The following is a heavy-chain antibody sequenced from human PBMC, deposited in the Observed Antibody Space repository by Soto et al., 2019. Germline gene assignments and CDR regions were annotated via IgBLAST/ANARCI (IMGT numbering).Heavy chain of an antibody. D-gene: IGHD2-2*01. CDR3: ARVIPGAEAWFDP. CDR1: GYTFTNFG. J-gene: IGHJ5*02. Sequence: QVQLLQSAAEVKKPGASVKVSCKASGYTFTNFGVTWVRQAPGQGLEWTGWISAYTDDPNYAQKFQGRVTMTIDTSTSTAYMDLRSLTSDDTAVYYCARVIPGAEAWFDPWGQGTLVTVSS. CDR2: ISAYTDDP. V-gene: IGHV1-18*01.